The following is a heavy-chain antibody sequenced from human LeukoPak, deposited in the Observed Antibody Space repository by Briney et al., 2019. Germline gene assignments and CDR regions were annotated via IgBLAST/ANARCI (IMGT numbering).Heavy chain of an antibody. CDR2: IKYDGSHK. CDR3: ASSHDSSGND. Sequence: SGGSLRLSCVASGFSFSSYWMAWVRQAPGKGLEWVANIKYDGSHKYYVDSVKGRFTISRDNAKNSVYLQMNSLRVGDTAVYFCASSHDSSGNDWGQGTMVTVSS. CDR1: GFSFSSYW. V-gene: IGHV3-7*01. D-gene: IGHD3-22*01. J-gene: IGHJ4*02.